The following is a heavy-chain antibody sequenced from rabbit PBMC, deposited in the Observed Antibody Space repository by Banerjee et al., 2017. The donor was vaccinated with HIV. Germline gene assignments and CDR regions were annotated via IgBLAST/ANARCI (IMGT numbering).Heavy chain of an antibody. CDR2: INTSSGNT. V-gene: IGHV1S45*01. CDR1: GFDFNSYG. Sequence: QEQLVESGGGLVQPGGSLKLSCTVSGFDFNSYGVSWVRQAPGKGLEWIACINTSSGNTVYASWAKGRFTISKTSSTTVTLQMTSLTAADTATYFCARDLAGVIGWNFGLWGPGTLVTVS. D-gene: IGHD4-1*01. CDR3: ARDLAGVIGWNFGL. J-gene: IGHJ4*01.